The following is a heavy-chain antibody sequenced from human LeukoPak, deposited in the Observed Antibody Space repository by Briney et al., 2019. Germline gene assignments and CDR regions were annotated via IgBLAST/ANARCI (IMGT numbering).Heavy chain of an antibody. CDR2: ISHIGST. V-gene: IGHV4-59*11. CDR3: ARVKGSDSSGSFYYYYGMDV. J-gene: IGHJ6*02. Sequence: SETLSLTCTVSGASISGHYWTWIRQPPGKELEWIGYISHIGSTNYNPSLKSRVTISVDTSKNQFSLKLSSVTAADTAVYYCARVKGSDSSGSFYYYYGMDVWGQGTTVTVSS. CDR1: GASISGHY. D-gene: IGHD3-22*01.